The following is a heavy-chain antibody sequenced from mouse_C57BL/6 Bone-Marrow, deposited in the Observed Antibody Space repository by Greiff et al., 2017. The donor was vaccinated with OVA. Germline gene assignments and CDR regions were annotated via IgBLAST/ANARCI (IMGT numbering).Heavy chain of an antibody. CDR3: ARYYYGRSWD. CDR1: GYTFTSYW. J-gene: IGHJ2*01. Sequence: QVQLQQPGAELVMPGASVKLSCKASGYTFTSYWMHWVKQRPGQGLEWIGEIDPSDSYTNYNQKFKGKSTLTVDKSSSTAYMQLSSLTSEDSAVYYCARYYYGRSWDWGQGTTLTVSS. D-gene: IGHD1-1*01. CDR2: IDPSDSYT. V-gene: IGHV1-69*01.